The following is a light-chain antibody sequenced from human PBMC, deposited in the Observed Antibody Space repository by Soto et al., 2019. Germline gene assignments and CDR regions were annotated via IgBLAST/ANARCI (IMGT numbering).Light chain of an antibody. CDR3: SAYAGSNNLGV. V-gene: IGLV2-8*01. Sequence: QSALTQPPSASGSPGQSVTISCTGTSSDVGGYKYVSWYQQHPGKAPKLMIFEVNKRPSGVPDRFSGSKSVNTASLTVSGLQAEDEADYYCSAYAGSNNLGVFGTGTKVTVL. CDR1: SSDVGGYKY. J-gene: IGLJ1*01. CDR2: EVN.